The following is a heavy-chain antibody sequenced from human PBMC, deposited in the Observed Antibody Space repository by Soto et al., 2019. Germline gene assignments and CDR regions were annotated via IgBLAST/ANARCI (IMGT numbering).Heavy chain of an antibody. V-gene: IGHV3-30-3*01. CDR1: GFTFSSYA. D-gene: IGHD5-18*01. J-gene: IGHJ4*02. CDR3: AREIVDTAMAAGY. Sequence: QVQLVESGGGVVQPGRSLRLSCAASGFTFSSYAMHWVRQAPGKGLEWVAVISYDGSNKYYADSVKGRFTISRDNSKNTLYLQMNSLRAEDTAGYYCAREIVDTAMAAGYWGQGTLVTVSS. CDR2: ISYDGSNK.